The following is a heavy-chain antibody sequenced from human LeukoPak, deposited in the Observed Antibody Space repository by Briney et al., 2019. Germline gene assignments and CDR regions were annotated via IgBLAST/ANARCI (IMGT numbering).Heavy chain of an antibody. CDR3: AKDIWNYYDSSVEYYFDH. D-gene: IGHD3-22*01. CDR2: ISWNSGSI. CDR1: GFTFDDYA. Sequence: PGGSLRLSCAASGFTFDDYAMHWVRQAPGKGLEWVSGISWNSGSIGYADSVKGRFTISRDNAKNSLYLQMNSLRAEDTALYYCAKDIWNYYDSSVEYYFDHWGQGTLVTVSS. V-gene: IGHV3-9*01. J-gene: IGHJ4*02.